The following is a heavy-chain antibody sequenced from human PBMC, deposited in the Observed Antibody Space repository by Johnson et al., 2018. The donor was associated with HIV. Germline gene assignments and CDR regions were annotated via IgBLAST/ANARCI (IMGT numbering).Heavy chain of an antibody. CDR2: ISGSGGST. CDR1: GSGFTFSSYA. J-gene: IGHJ3*02. D-gene: IGHD3-22*01. V-gene: IGHV3-23*04. Sequence: VQLVESGGGLVQPGGSLRLSCGASGSGFTFSSYAMRWVRQAPGKGLEWVSAISGSGGSTYYAAPVKGRFTISRDNSKNTLYLQMNSLRAEDTAVYYCAKELADSSGYYADAFDIWGQGTMVTVSS. CDR3: AKELADSSGYYADAFDI.